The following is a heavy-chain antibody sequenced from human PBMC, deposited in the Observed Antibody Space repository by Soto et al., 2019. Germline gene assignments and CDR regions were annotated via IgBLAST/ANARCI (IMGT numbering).Heavy chain of an antibody. D-gene: IGHD1-26*01. Sequence: PGGSLRLSCAASGFTFSTYWMSWVRRTPGKGLEWVANIKQDGTEKYYVDSVRGRLTVSRDNAKSSLYLQMNSLRVEDTAVYYCTTSPHRDSERVFVWGQGTTVTAP. CDR1: GFTFSTYW. V-gene: IGHV3-7*01. J-gene: IGHJ6*02. CDR3: TTSPHRDSERVFV. CDR2: IKQDGTEK.